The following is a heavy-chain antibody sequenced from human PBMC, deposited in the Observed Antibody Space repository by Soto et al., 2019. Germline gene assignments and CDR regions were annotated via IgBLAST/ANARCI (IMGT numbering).Heavy chain of an antibody. Sequence: PSETLSLTCTVSGGSISSYYWSWIRQPPGKGLEWIGYIYYSGSTNCNPSLKSRVTISVDTSKNQFSLKLSSVTAADTAVYYCARVTTGAFDIWGQGTMVTVSS. V-gene: IGHV4-59*01. J-gene: IGHJ3*02. CDR3: ARVTTGAFDI. D-gene: IGHD1-1*01. CDR1: GGSISSYY. CDR2: IYYSGST.